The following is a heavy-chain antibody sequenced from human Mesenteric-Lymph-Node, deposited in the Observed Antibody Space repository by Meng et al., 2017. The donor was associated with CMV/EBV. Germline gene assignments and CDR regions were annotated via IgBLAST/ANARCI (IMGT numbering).Heavy chain of an antibody. V-gene: IGHV4-39*07. CDR2: IYHSGST. Sequence: SETLSLTCTVSGGSIRSSSSYYWGWIRQPPGKGLEWIGSIYHSGSTYYNPSLKSRVTISVDMSKNQFSLNLRSVTAADTAIYYCAKFGGNHYYYGMDIWGQGTTVTVSS. CDR3: AKFGGNHYYYGMDI. CDR1: GGSIRSSSSYY. J-gene: IGHJ6*02. D-gene: IGHD4-23*01.